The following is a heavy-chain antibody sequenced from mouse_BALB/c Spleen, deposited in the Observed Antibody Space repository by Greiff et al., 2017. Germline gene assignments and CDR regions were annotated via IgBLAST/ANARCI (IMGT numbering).Heavy chain of an antibody. V-gene: IGHV5-9-1*01. CDR2: ISSGGSYT. CDR1: GFTFSSYA. CDR3: ARRPALDY. J-gene: IGHJ2*01. Sequence: EVMLVESGGGLVKPGGSLKLSCAASGFTFSSYAMSWVRQTPEKRLEWVATISSGGSYTYYPDSVKGRFTISRDNAKNTLYLQMSSLRSEDTAMYYCARRPALDYWGQGTTLTVSS.